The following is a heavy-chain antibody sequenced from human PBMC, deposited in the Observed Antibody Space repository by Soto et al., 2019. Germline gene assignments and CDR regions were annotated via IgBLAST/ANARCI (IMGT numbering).Heavy chain of an antibody. CDR1: GFTFSSYW. Sequence: QTGGSLRLSCAASGFTFSSYWMHWVRQAPGKGLVWVSRINSDGSSTSYADSVKGRFTISRDNAKNTLYLQMNSLRAEDTAVYYCARDLASGSGDYYFDYWGQGTLVTSPQ. CDR3: ARDLASGSGDYYFDY. J-gene: IGHJ4*02. V-gene: IGHV3-74*01. CDR2: INSDGSST. D-gene: IGHD1-26*01.